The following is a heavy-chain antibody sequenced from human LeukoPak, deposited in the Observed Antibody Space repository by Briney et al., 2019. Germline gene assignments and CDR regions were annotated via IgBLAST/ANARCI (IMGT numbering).Heavy chain of an antibody. V-gene: IGHV3-74*01. CDR3: ARWSEGPAFDI. D-gene: IGHD1-26*01. CDR1: GFTFSSYW. J-gene: IGHJ3*02. CDR2: INSDGSST. Sequence: GGSLRLSCAASGFTFSSYWMHWVRQAPGKGLVWVSRINSDGSSTSYADSVKGRFTISRDNAKNTLYLQMNSLRAEDTAVYYCARWSEGPAFDIWGQGTMVTVSS.